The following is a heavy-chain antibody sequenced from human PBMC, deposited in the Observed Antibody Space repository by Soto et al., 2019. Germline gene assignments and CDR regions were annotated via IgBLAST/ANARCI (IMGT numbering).Heavy chain of an antibody. D-gene: IGHD5-18*01. J-gene: IGHJ4*02. CDR3: AREPLDTAMANFDY. V-gene: IGHV1-2*02. CDR1: GYTFTSYA. Sequence: GASVKVSCKASGYTFTSYAMHWVRQAPGQGLEWMGWINPNSGGTNYAQKFQGRVTMTRDTSISTAYMELSRLRSDDTAVYYCAREPLDTAMANFDYWGQGTLVTVS. CDR2: INPNSGGT.